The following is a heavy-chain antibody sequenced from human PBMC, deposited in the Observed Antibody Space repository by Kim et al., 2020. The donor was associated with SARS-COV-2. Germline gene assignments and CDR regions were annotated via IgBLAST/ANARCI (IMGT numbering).Heavy chain of an antibody. V-gene: IGHV4-34*01. CDR2: IDHSGST. J-gene: IGHJ6*02. CDR1: GGSFSGYS. D-gene: IGHD3-3*01. CDR3: TRGRAGVVPSPVLGLGPYYEYYIMDV. Sequence: SETLSLTCAVYGGSFSGYSWTWIRQPPGKGLEWIGEIDHSGSTKYNPSLQSRVSISTDTSKNQFSLRLRSVTAADAAVYYCTRGRAGVVPSPVLGLGPYYEYYIMDVWGRGTTVTVSS.